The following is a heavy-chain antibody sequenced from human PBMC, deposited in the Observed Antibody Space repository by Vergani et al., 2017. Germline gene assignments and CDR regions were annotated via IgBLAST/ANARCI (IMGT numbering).Heavy chain of an antibody. CDR2: IKSDGSIT. CDR1: GFSFNSYW. Sequence: DVHLAESGGGFFQPGGSLRLSCSASGFSFNSYWMHWVRQVPGKGLLWVSRIKSDGSITAYADSVKGRFTISRDNSKNTLYLQMNSLRAEDTAVYYCAKATSSGWYNYFDYWGQGTLVTVSS. V-gene: IGHV3-74*03. CDR3: AKATSSGWYNYFDY. J-gene: IGHJ4*02. D-gene: IGHD6-19*01.